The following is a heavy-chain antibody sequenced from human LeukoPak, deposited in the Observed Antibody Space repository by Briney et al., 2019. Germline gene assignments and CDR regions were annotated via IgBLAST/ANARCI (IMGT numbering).Heavy chain of an antibody. Sequence: GASVKVSCKASGYTFTSYGISWVRQAPGQGLEWMGWITAYNDNTNYAQKLQGRVTMTTDTSTSTAYMELRSLRSEDTAVYYCARNVGADYYDSSGYYYPVVYWGQGTLVTVSS. D-gene: IGHD3-22*01. J-gene: IGHJ4*02. CDR1: GYTFTSYG. CDR3: ARNVGADYYDSSGYYYPVVY. CDR2: ITAYNDNT. V-gene: IGHV1-18*01.